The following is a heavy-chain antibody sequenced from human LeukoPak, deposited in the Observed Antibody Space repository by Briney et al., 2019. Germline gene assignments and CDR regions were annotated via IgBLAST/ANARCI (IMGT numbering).Heavy chain of an antibody. CDR3: ARGPHCSSTSCYTRYYYYYYMDV. D-gene: IGHD2-2*02. Sequence: PSETLPLTCTVSGGSISSYYWSWIRQPAGKGLEWIGRIYTSGSTNYNPSLKSRVTMSVDTSKNQFSLKLSSVTAADTAVYYCARGPHCSSTSCYTRYYYYYYMDVWGKGTTVTVSS. J-gene: IGHJ6*03. V-gene: IGHV4-4*07. CDR1: GGSISSYY. CDR2: IYTSGST.